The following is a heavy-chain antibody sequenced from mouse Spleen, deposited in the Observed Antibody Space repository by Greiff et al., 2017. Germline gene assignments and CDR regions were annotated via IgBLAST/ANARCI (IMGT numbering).Heavy chain of an antibody. CDR3: ARDREYYGMGY. Sequence: EVQLQESGGGLVKPGGSLKLSCAASGFTFSSYAMSWVRQSPEKRLEWVAEISSGGSYTYYPDTVTGRFTISRDNAKNTLYLEMSSLRSEDTAMYYCARDREYYGMGYWGQGTSVTVSS. CDR1: GFTFSSYA. V-gene: IGHV5-9-4*01. J-gene: IGHJ4*01. CDR2: ISSGGSYT.